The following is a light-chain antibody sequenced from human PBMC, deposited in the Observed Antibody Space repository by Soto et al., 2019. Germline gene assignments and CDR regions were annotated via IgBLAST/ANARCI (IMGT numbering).Light chain of an antibody. J-gene: IGLJ1*01. CDR2: SVR. V-gene: IGLV2-11*01. Sequence: QSALAQPRSVSGSPGQSVTISCTGTSSDVGGHNYVSWYQQHPGKAPKLMISSVRTQPSGVPDRFSGSKSGNTASLTISGLQAEDEADYYCCSYAGSYTYVFGTGTKVTVL. CDR3: CSYAGSYTYV. CDR1: SSDVGGHNY.